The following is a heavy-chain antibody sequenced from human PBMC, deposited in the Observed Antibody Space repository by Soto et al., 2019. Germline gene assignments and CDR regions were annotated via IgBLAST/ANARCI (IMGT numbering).Heavy chain of an antibody. CDR1: GGSISSSSYY. V-gene: IGHV4-39*01. D-gene: IGHD1-7*01. CDR3: ASLGITGTTREQFDF. Sequence: PSETLSLTCTVSGGSISSSSYYWGWIRQPPGKGLEWIGSIYYSGSTYYNPSLKSRVTISVDTSKNQFSLKLSSVTAADTAVYYCASLGITGTTREQFDFWGQGTLVPVS. J-gene: IGHJ4*02. CDR2: IYYSGST.